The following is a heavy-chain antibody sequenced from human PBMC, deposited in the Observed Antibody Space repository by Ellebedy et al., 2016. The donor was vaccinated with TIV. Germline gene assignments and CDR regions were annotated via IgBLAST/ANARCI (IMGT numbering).Heavy chain of an antibody. J-gene: IGHJ4*02. CDR3: ARGGTRDLNF. V-gene: IGHV3-9*01. CDR1: GFIFDDFV. CDR2: ISWNGDQI. D-gene: IGHD1-26*01. Sequence: SLKISCAASGFIFDDFVMHWVRQPPGKGLEWVAGISWNGDQIGQADAVKGRVIISRDNAKNSLHLQMNSLRAEDTAVYYCARGGTRDLNFWGQGTLVTVSS.